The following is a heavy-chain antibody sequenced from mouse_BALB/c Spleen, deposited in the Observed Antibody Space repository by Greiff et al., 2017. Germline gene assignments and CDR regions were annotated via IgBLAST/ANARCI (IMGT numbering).Heavy chain of an antibody. Sequence: EVKLVESGGGLVQPGGSLRLSCATSGFTFTDYYMSWVRQPPGKALEWLGFIRNKANGYTTEYSASVKGRFTISRDNSQSILYLQMNTLRAEDSATYYCARAPPRIHYYAMDYWGQGTSVTVSS. CDR1: GFTFTDYY. CDR2: IRNKANGYTT. J-gene: IGHJ4*01. CDR3: ARAPPRIHYYAMDY. V-gene: IGHV7-3*02. D-gene: IGHD2-10*02.